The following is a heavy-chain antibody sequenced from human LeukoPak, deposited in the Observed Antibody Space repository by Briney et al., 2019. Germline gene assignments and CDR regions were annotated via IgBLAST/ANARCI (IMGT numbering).Heavy chain of an antibody. CDR2: ISYDGSNK. V-gene: IGHV3-30-3*01. CDR3: ARAKIFIPAGDQLLAPSGVVATTPFDY. CDR1: GFTFSSYA. Sequence: PGRSLRLSCAASGFTFSSYAMHWVRQAPGKGLEWVAVISYDGSNKYYADSVKGRFTISRDNSKNTLYLQMNSLRAEDTAVYYCARAKIFIPAGDQLLAPSGVVATTPFDYWGQGTLVTVSS. D-gene: IGHD5-12*01. J-gene: IGHJ4*02.